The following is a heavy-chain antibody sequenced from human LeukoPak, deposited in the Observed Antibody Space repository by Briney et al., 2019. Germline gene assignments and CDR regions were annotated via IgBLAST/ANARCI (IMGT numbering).Heavy chain of an antibody. Sequence: SVKVSCKASGGTFSSYAISWVRQAPGQGLKWMGGIIPIFGTANYAQKFQGRVTITADESTSTAYMELSSLRSEDTAVYYCARAGQMTTVTTSWFDPWGQGTLVTVSS. CDR3: ARAGQMTTVTTSWFDP. CDR2: IIPIFGTA. D-gene: IGHD4-11*01. CDR1: GGTFSSYA. J-gene: IGHJ5*02. V-gene: IGHV1-69*13.